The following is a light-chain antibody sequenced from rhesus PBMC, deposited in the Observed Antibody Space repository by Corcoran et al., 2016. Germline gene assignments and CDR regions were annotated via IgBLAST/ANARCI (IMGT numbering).Light chain of an antibody. CDR3: QHYYSTPT. J-gene: IGKJ1*01. Sequence: DIQMTQSPSSLSASVGDRVTITCRASQGITNDLAWYQQKPGETPKLLIYEASTFKSGIPSRFSGSGSGTDFTLTISSLQPEDFATYYCQHYYSTPTFGQGTKVEIK. CDR2: EAS. V-gene: IGKV1-25*01. CDR1: QGITND.